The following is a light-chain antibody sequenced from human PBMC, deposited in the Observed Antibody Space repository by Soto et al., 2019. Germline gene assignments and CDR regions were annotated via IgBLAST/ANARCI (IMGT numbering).Light chain of an antibody. CDR1: QSIISN. CDR2: AAS. Sequence: DIQMTQSPSSLSASVGDRFTITCRASQSIISNLNWYQQKPGKASKLLIYAASSLQSGVPSRFSGRGSGTDFTLTISSLQPEDFATYSCQQSYSSPLTFGGGTKVDIK. J-gene: IGKJ4*01. CDR3: QQSYSSPLT. V-gene: IGKV1-39*01.